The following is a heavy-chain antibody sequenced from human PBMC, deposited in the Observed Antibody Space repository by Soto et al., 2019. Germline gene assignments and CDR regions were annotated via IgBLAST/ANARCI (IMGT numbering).Heavy chain of an antibody. D-gene: IGHD5-12*01. CDR3: SKWDGYGDQ. J-gene: IGHJ5*02. CDR1: GFTFSTNS. CDR2: ISGGGDST. Sequence: EVQLLESGGGLVQPGGSLRLSCAASGFTFSTNSMTWVRQAPGKGLEWVCGISGGGDSTHYADSVKGRFTISRDNSKNMVYLQMNSLTADDTAVYFWSKWDGYGDQWGQGTLVTVSS. V-gene: IGHV3-23*01.